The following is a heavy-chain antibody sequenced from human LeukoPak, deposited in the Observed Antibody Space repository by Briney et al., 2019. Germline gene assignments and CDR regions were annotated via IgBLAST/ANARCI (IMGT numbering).Heavy chain of an antibody. CDR1: GGTFSSYA. Sequence: GASVKVSCKASGGTFSSYAISWVRQAPGQGLEWMGMIIPILGIANYAQKFQGRVTITADKSTSTAYMELSSLRSEDTAVYYCARDPEYPGYSSSRDPFDYWGQGTLVTVSS. CDR3: ARDPEYPGYSSSRDPFDY. V-gene: IGHV1-69*04. J-gene: IGHJ4*02. CDR2: IIPILGIA. D-gene: IGHD6-13*01.